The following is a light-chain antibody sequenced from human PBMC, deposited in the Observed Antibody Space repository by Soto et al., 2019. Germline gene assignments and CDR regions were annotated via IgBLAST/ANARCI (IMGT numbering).Light chain of an antibody. CDR3: QQFSSYPLT. CDR2: DAS. CDR1: QTVRNNY. V-gene: IGKV3-20*01. Sequence: EFACTQSPGTLSLSPSSIATLSCSASQTVRNNYLAWYQQKPGQAPRLLIYDASSRATGIPDRFSGGGSGTDFTLTISRLEPEDFAVYYCQQFSSYPLTFGGGTKVDIK. J-gene: IGKJ4*01.